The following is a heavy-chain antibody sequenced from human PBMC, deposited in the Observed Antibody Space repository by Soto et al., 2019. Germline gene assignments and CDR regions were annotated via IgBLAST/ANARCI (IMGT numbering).Heavy chain of an antibody. D-gene: IGHD6-19*01. CDR1: GFTFSNCA. CDR3: AKPFNTGWTRPDY. Sequence: EVQLLESGGGLVQPGGSLRLSCAASGFTFSNCAMTWVHQAPGKGLEWVSAISGSGGSTYYAGSVKGRFTISRDNSKNTLYLQMNSLRAEDTAVYYCAKPFNTGWTRPDYWGQGTLVTVSS. CDR2: ISGSGGST. V-gene: IGHV3-23*01. J-gene: IGHJ4*02.